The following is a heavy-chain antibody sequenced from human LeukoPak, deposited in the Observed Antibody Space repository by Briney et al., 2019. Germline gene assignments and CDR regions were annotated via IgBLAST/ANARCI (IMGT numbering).Heavy chain of an antibody. Sequence: KSGGSLRLSCAASGFSFSTYSMNWVRQAPGKGLEWVSSISSSSSSIYYVDSMKGRLTISRDNAKNLLYLQMNSLRAEDTAVYYCARDSSGYYRYFDYWGQGSLVTVSS. CDR1: GFSFSTYS. CDR2: ISSSSSSI. CDR3: ARDSSGYYRYFDY. V-gene: IGHV3-21*06. D-gene: IGHD3-22*01. J-gene: IGHJ4*02.